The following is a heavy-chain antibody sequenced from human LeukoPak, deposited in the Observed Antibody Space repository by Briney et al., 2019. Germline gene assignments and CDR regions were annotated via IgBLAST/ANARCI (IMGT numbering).Heavy chain of an antibody. CDR2: IVPILGIA. CDR1: GGTFNNYA. D-gene: IGHD5-18*01. J-gene: IGHJ3*01. Sequence: SVKVSCKASGGTFNNYAISWVRQAPGQGLEWMGKIVPILGIANYAQEFQGRLIITADKATSSAYMELSSLRSEDTAVYYCARDQGDNSYGYYAIWYAFDVWGQGTMVTVSS. CDR3: ARDQGDNSYGYYAIWYAFDV. V-gene: IGHV1-69*04.